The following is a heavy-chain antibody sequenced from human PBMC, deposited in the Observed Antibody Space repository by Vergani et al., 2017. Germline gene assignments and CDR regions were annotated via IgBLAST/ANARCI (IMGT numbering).Heavy chain of an antibody. CDR3: ARDNGESDYGDYGYAGRQGHVGV. CDR1: GGTFSSYA. Sequence: QVQLVQSGAEVKKPGSSVKVSCKASGGTFSSYAISWVRQAPGQGLEWMGGIIPIFGTANYAQKFQGRVTITADESTSTAYMELSSLRSADTAVYYCARDNGESDYGDYGYAGRQGHVGVWGQGTLVTVSS. J-gene: IGHJ4*02. V-gene: IGHV1-69*12. D-gene: IGHD4-17*01. CDR2: IIPIFGTA.